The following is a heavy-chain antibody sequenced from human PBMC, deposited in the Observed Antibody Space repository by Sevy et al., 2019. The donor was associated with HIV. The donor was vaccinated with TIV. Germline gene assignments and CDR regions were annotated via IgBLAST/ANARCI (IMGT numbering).Heavy chain of an antibody. CDR3: ARGYSNYVNYYYYMDV. CDR2: IYYSGST. CDR1: GGSISSYY. D-gene: IGHD4-4*01. Sequence: SETLSLTCTVSGGSISSYYWSWIRQPPGKGLEWIGYIYYSGSTNYNPSLKSRVTISVDTSKNQFSLKLSSVTAADTAVYYCARGYSNYVNYYYYMDVWGKGTTVTVSS. J-gene: IGHJ6*03. V-gene: IGHV4-59*01.